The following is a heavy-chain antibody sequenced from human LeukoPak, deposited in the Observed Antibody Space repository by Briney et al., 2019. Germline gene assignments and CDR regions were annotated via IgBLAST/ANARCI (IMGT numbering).Heavy chain of an antibody. CDR2: IYYSGST. D-gene: IGHD6-6*01. CDR3: ARDVIAALDY. Sequence: SETLSLTCTVSGGSISSYYWSWIRQPPGKGLEWIGYIYYSGSTNYNPSLKSRVTISVDTSKNQFSLKLSSVTAADTAVYYCARDVIAALDYWGQGTLVTVSS. J-gene: IGHJ4*02. CDR1: GGSISSYY. V-gene: IGHV4-59*01.